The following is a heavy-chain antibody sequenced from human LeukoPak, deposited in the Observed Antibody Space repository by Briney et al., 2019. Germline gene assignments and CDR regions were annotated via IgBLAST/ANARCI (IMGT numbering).Heavy chain of an antibody. V-gene: IGHV1-46*01. CDR1: GYIFTNYY. D-gene: IGHD4-23*01. Sequence: GASVNVSCKAAGYIFTNYYLHWVRQAPGQGLEWMGIINPGGGSTSYAQKFQGRVTMTRDTSTRTVYMELTSLRSEDTAVYYCTGADLGGTSDYYFHGLDVWGQGTPVTVSS. CDR2: INPGGGST. CDR3: TGADLGGTSDYYFHGLDV. J-gene: IGHJ6*02.